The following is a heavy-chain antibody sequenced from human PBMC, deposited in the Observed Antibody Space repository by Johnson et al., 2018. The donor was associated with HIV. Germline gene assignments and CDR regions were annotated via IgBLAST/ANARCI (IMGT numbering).Heavy chain of an antibody. D-gene: IGHD3/OR15-3a*01. V-gene: IGHV3-30*02. CDR3: AKGFFELDDAFDI. CDR1: GFTFSSYG. J-gene: IGHJ3*02. Sequence: VQLVESGGGVVQPGGSLRLSCAASGFTFSSYGMHWVRQAPGKGLEWVAFIRSDGSNEYYADSVKGRFTISRDNSKNTLYLQMNSLRAEDTAVYYCAKGFFELDDAFDIWGQGTMVTVSS. CDR2: IRSDGSNE.